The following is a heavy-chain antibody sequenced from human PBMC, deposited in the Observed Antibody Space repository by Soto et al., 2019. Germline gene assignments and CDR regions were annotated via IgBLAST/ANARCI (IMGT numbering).Heavy chain of an antibody. CDR1: GFTFSSYA. D-gene: IGHD3-9*01. CDR3: AKDRRAYDILTGYSYFDY. V-gene: IGHV3-23*01. CDR2: ISGSGGST. J-gene: IGHJ4*02. Sequence: GGSLRLSCAASGFTFSSYAMSWVRQAPGKGLEWVSAISGSGGSTYYADSVKGRFTISRDNSKNTLYLQMNSLRAEDTAVYYCAKDRRAYDILTGYSYFDYWGQGTLVTVSS.